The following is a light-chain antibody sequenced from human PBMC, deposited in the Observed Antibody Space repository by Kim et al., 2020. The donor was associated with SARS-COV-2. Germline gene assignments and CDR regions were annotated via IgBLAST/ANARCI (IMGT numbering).Light chain of an antibody. CDR2: GAS. V-gene: IGKV3-15*01. Sequence: SPGETAPLSCRASQSVSNNVAWYKQKPGQAPRRLIFGASNRATDVPARFSGSGSGTDFTLTISSLQSEDLAVYHCQQYDDWPPWTFGQGTKVDIK. CDR3: QQYDDWPPWT. J-gene: IGKJ1*01. CDR1: QSVSNN.